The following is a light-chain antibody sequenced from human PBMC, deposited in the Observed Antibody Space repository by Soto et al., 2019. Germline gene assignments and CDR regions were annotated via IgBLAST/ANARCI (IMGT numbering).Light chain of an antibody. J-gene: IGKJ2*01. CDR2: GAS. V-gene: IGKV3-15*01. CDR1: QGVSNN. Sequence: EIVMTQSPATLSVSPGERATLSCRASQGVSNNLAWYQQKPGQAPRLLIYGASTRATGISARFSGSGSGTEFTLTISSLQSAYFAVYYCQPYNYWPPTYTFGQGTKLEIK. CDR3: QPYNYWPPTYT.